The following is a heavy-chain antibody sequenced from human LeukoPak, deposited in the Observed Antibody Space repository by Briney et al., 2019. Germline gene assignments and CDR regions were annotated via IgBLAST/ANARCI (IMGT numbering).Heavy chain of an antibody. Sequence: GGSLRLSCAASRFTFSNYWMTWVRQAPGRGLEWVGNINQDGSEINYVDSVKGRFTISRDNAETSLYLQMNSLRAEDTAIYYCARDRHINSWSNDRFDYWGQGALVAVSS. V-gene: IGHV3-7*01. CDR2: INQDGSEI. CDR1: RFTFSNYW. CDR3: ARDRHINSWSNDRFDY. J-gene: IGHJ4*02. D-gene: IGHD6-13*01.